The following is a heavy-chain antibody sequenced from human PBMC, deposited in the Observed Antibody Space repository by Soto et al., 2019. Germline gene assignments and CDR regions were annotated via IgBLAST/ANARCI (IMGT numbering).Heavy chain of an antibody. Sequence: GGSLRLSCAASGFTVSSNYMSWVRQAPGKGLEWVSVIYSGGSTYYADSVKGRFTISRDNSKNTLYLQMNSLRAEDTAVYYCARVPGYYGYYYYYYGMDVWGQGTTVTVSS. CDR3: ARVPGYYGYYYYYYGMDV. CDR1: GFTVSSNY. J-gene: IGHJ6*02. CDR2: IYSGGST. D-gene: IGHD3-10*01. V-gene: IGHV3-66*01.